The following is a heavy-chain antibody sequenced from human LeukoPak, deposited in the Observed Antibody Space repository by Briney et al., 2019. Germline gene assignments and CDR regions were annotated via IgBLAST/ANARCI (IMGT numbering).Heavy chain of an antibody. CDR2: ISGSGSRT. CDR1: GFTFSSYA. J-gene: IGHJ4*02. D-gene: IGHD7-27*01. CDR3: AKDATLGSRYDYFDY. Sequence: HPGGSLRLSCAASGFTFSSYAMSWVRQAPGKGLEWVSGISGSGSRTYYADSVKGRFTISRDNSKNTVYLQMNSLRAEDTAVYYCAKDATLGSRYDYFDYWGQGTQVTVSS. V-gene: IGHV3-23*01.